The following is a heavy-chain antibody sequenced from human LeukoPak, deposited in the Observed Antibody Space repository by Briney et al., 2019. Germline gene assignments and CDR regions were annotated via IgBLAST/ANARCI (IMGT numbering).Heavy chain of an antibody. D-gene: IGHD2-21*02. Sequence: SETLSLTCTVAGGSISGYYWSWIRQSPGKGLEWIGNIYYGGRTDYDPSLKSRVTISVDTSKNLFSLKVSSVTAADTAIYYCARFLYCGGDCYFLDYWGQGTLVTVSS. J-gene: IGHJ4*02. V-gene: IGHV4-59*01. CDR3: ARFLYCGGDCYFLDY. CDR2: IYYGGRT. CDR1: GGSISGYY.